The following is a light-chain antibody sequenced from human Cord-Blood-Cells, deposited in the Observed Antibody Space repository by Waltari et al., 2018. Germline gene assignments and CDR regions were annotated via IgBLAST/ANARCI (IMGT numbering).Light chain of an antibody. V-gene: IGKV4-1*01. CDR2: WAS. J-gene: IGKJ2*01. CDR3: QQYYSTPYT. Sequence: DIVMTQSPDSLAVYLGERATINCKSSQSVLYSSNNKNYLAWYQQKPGQPPTRLIYWASTRESGVPDRFSGSGSGTDFTLTISSLQAEDVAVYYCQQYYSTPYTFGQGTKLEIK. CDR1: QSVLYSSNNKNY.